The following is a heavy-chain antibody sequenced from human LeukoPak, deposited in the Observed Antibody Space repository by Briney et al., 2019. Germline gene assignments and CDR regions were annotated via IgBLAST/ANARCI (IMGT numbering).Heavy chain of an antibody. V-gene: IGHV4-59*01. CDR2: IYYSGST. CDR3: ARGSSWNRNWFDP. J-gene: IGHJ5*02. Sequence: SETLSLTCTVSGDSISSYYWSWIRQPPGKGLEWIGYIYYSGSTNYNPSLKSRVTISVDTSKNQFSLKLSSVTAADTAVYYCARGSSWNRNWFDPWGQGTLVTVSS. D-gene: IGHD6-13*01. CDR1: GDSISSYY.